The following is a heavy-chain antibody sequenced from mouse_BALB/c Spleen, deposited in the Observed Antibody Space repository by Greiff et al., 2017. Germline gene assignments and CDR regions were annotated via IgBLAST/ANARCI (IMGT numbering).Heavy chain of an antibody. J-gene: IGHJ4*01. CDR3: ARRDYRYGRGYYYAMDD. Sequence: EVKLVESGGGLVKPGGSLKLSCAASGFAFSSYDMSWVRQTPEKRLEWVAYISSGGGSTYYPDTVKGRFTISRDKAKNTLYLQMSSLKSEDTAMYYCARRDYRYGRGYYYAMDDWGQGTSGTVSS. CDR1: GFAFSSYD. CDR2: ISSGGGST. V-gene: IGHV5-12-1*01. D-gene: IGHD2-14*01.